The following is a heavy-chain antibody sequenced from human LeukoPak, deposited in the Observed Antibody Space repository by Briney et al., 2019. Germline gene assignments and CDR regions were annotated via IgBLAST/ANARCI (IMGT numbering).Heavy chain of an antibody. V-gene: IGHV3-48*03. CDR1: GFTFSSYE. CDR2: ISSSGSTI. J-gene: IGHJ4*02. Sequence: GGSLRLSCAASGFTFSSYEMNWVCQAPGKGLEWVSYISSSGSTIYYADSVKGRFTISRDNAKNSLYLQMNSLRAEDTAVYYCARDVGTYDYWGQGTLVTVSS. CDR3: ARDVGTYDY. D-gene: IGHD1-1*01.